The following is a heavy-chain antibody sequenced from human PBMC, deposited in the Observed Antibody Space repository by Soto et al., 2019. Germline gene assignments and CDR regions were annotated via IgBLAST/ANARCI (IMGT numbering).Heavy chain of an antibody. D-gene: IGHD3-16*01. CDR3: ARSLGTKHAFDF. CDR1: GFIFTTYA. CDR2: ISYDGSNK. V-gene: IGHV3-30*04. Sequence: GGSLRLSCAASGFIFTTYAMHWVRQAPGKGLEWVAVISYDGSNKYCADSVEGRFTISRDNSENTLYLQMKSLRAEDTAFYYCARSLGTKHAFDFWGPGTKVTVSS. J-gene: IGHJ3*01.